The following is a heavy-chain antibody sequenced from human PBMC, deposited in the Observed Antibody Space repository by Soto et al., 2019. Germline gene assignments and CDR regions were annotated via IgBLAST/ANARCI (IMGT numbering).Heavy chain of an antibody. CDR3: AKEYSSSLTGMDV. D-gene: IGHD6-6*01. CDR2: ISWNSGSI. CDR1: GFTFDDYA. Sequence: GGSLRLSCAASGFTFDDYAMHWVRQAPGKGLEWVSGISWNSGSIGYADSVKGRFTISRDNAKNSLYLQMNSLRAEDTALYYCAKEYSSSLTGMDVWGQGTTVTVS. V-gene: IGHV3-9*01. J-gene: IGHJ6*02.